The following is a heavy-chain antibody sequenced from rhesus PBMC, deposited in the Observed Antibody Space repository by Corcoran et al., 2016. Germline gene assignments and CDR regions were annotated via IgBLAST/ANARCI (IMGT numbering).Heavy chain of an antibody. CDR3: ARGHSYFYYFDY. CDR2: IYRKTERT. Sequence: QVQLQESGPGLVKPSETLSLTCAVSGGSISSSNWWSWIRQPPGKGLEWIGGIYRKTERTTYNPSLKNRVTISKDTSKNQFSLKLSSVTAADTAVYYCARGHSYFYYFDYWGQGVLVTVSS. V-gene: IGHV4S18*01. D-gene: IGHD5-12*01. CDR1: GGSISSSNW. J-gene: IGHJ4*01.